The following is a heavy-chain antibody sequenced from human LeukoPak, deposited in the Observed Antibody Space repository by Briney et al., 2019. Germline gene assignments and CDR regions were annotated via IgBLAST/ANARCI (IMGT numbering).Heavy chain of an antibody. CDR2: IYPGDSDT. D-gene: IGHD6-13*01. CDR1: GYSFTSYW. Sequence: GESLKISCKGSGYSFTSYWIGWVRQMPGKGLEWMGTIYPGDSDTRYSPSFQDQVTISADNSISTAYLQWSSLKASDTAMYYCALPLLDTSSWFQFDNWGQGTLVTVSS. J-gene: IGHJ4*02. V-gene: IGHV5-51*01. CDR3: ALPLLDTSSWFQFDN.